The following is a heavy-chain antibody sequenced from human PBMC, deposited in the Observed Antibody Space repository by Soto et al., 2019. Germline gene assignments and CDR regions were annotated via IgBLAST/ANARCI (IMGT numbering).Heavy chain of an antibody. J-gene: IGHJ6*02. D-gene: IGHD3-10*01. CDR2: IYYSGST. CDR1: GGSISSSSYY. CDR3: ARVITMVRGATRTNYYYYGMDV. V-gene: IGHV4-39*01. Sequence: SETLSLTCTVSGGSISSSSYYWGWIRQPPGKGLEWIGSIYYSGSTYYNPSLKSRVTISVDTSKNQFSLKLSSVTTADTAVYYCARVITMVRGATRTNYYYYGMDVWGQGTTVTVSS.